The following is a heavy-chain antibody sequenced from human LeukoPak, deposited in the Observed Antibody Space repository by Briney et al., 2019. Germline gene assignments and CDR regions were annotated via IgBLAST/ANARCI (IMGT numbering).Heavy chain of an antibody. CDR2: INPNSGGT. V-gene: IGHV1-2*02. J-gene: IGHJ6*03. CDR3: ARVYYYYMDV. Sequence: ASVKVSFKASGYTFTVYYMHWVREAPGQGLEWMGWINPNSGGTNYAQKFQGRVTVTRDTSISTAYMELSRLRSDDTAVYYCARVYYYYMDVWGKGTTVTVSS. CDR1: GYTFTVYY.